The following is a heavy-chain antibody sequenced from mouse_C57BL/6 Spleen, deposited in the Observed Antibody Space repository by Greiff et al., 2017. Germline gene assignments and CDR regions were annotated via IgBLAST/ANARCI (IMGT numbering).Heavy chain of an antibody. CDR2: INPYNGDT. J-gene: IGHJ3*01. CDR3: ERGYCGSDWFAY. D-gene: IGHD2-1*01. V-gene: IGHV1-20*01. CDR1: GYSFTGYF. Sequence: EVKLQQSGPELVKPGDSVKISCKASGYSFTGYFMNWVMQSHGKSLEWIGRINPYNGDTFYNQKFKGKATLTVDKSSSTAHMELRSLTSEDSAVYYCERGYCGSDWFAYWGQGTLVTVAA.